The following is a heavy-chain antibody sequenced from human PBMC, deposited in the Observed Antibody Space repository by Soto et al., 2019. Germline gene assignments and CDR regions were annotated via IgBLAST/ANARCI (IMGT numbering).Heavy chain of an antibody. CDR3: TKGVEWGGSRPNPAFDV. CDR2: ISWNSAII. J-gene: IGHJ3*01. Sequence: EMKLVESGGGLVQPGRSLRLSCATSGFTFDDYAMHWVRQAPGTGLEWVSSISWNSAIIHYAESVKGRFSISRDSAKNSVFLQVNSLRPDDTALYYCTKGVEWGGSRPNPAFDVWGQGTMVSVSS. D-gene: IGHD1-26*01. V-gene: IGHV3-9*01. CDR1: GFTFDDYA.